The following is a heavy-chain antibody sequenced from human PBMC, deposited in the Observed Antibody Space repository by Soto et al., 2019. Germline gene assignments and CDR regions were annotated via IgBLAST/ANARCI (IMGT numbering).Heavy chain of an antibody. J-gene: IGHJ4*02. V-gene: IGHV4-30-4*01. CDR1: GGSISSGNYY. Sequence: QVQLQESGPGLVKPSQTLSLTCTVSGGSISSGNYYWSWIRQPPGKGLEWIGFISYSGSTYYSASLKGRFTTPXAXSXYQFSLNLSFVTAADTAVYYCATMGTPATGLYYFDYWGQGTLVTVSS. CDR2: ISYSGST. CDR3: ATMGTPATGLYYFDY. D-gene: IGHD1-7*01.